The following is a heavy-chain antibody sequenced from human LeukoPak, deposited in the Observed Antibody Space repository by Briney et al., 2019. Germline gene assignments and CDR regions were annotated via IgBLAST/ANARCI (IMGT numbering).Heavy chain of an antibody. CDR3: ARGLGSSYYYYYYYMDV. J-gene: IGHJ6*03. CDR1: GYTFTSYD. V-gene: IGHV1-8*01. CDR2: MNPNSGNT. Sequence: ASVKVSCKASGYTFTSYDINWVRQATGQGLEWMGWMNPNSGNTGYAQKFQGRVTMTRNTSISTAYMELSSLRSGDTAVYYCARGLGSSYYYYYYYMDVWGKGTTVTVSS. D-gene: IGHD3-10*01.